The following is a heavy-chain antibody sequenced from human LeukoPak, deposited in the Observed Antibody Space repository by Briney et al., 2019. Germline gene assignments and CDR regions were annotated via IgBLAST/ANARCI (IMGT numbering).Heavy chain of an antibody. V-gene: IGHV3-21*03. D-gene: IGHD3-10*01. CDR1: GFTFSSYT. Sequence: GGSLRVSCAASGFTFSSYTMNWVRQAPGKGPEWVSSITSSSSYIYYADSVKGRFTISRDNARNSPYLQMNSLKTEDTAVYYCTRYGSGSRLFYYYYYMGVWGKGTTVTISS. CDR3: TRYGSGSRLFYYYYYMGV. J-gene: IGHJ6*03. CDR2: ITSSSSYI.